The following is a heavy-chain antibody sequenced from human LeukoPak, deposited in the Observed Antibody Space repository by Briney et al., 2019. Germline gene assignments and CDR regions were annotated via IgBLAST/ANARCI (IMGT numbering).Heavy chain of an antibody. V-gene: IGHV3-21*01. J-gene: IGHJ5*02. CDR1: GFTFSDYS. Sequence: PGGSLRLSCAASGFTFSDYSMNWVRQAPGKGLEWVSSITSSSSYMYYADSVKGRFTISRDNAKNSLYLQMNSLRAEDTAVYYCARGTVGYCSGGSCQGWFDPWGQGTLVTVSS. CDR3: ARGTVGYCSGGSCQGWFDP. CDR2: ITSSSSYM. D-gene: IGHD2-15*01.